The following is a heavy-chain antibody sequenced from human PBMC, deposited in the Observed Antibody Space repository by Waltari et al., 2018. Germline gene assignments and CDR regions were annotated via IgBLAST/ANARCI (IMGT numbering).Heavy chain of an antibody. Sequence: QVQLVQYGAEVKKPGASVKVSCKASGYTFTNFGINWVRQAPGQGLEWMGWIGPYNGNADYEQKLQGRVTMTTDTSTKTAYLELRSLRSDDTAVYYCARGGGPRTVVALTFDLWGQGTLVTVSS. CDR2: IGPYNGNA. CDR1: GYTFTNFG. J-gene: IGHJ4*02. V-gene: IGHV1-18*01. D-gene: IGHD3-22*01. CDR3: ARGGGPRTVVALTFDL.